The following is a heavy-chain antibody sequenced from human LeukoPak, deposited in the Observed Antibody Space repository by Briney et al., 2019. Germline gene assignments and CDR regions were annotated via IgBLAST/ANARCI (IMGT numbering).Heavy chain of an antibody. J-gene: IGHJ2*01. V-gene: IGHV1-18*01. D-gene: IGHD3-22*01. CDR3: AREGSSGYYSPYWYFDL. CDR1: GGTFSSYA. Sequence: ASVKVSCKASGGTFSSYAISWVRQAPGQGLEWMGWISAYNGNTNYAQKLQGRVTMTTDTSTSTAYMELRSLRSDDTAVYYCAREGSSGYYSPYWYFDLWGRGTLVTVSS. CDR2: ISAYNGNT.